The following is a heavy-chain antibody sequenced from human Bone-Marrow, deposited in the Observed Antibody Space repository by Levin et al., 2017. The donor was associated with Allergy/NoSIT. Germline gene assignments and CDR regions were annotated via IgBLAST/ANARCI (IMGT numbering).Heavy chain of an antibody. D-gene: IGHD1-14*01. V-gene: IGHV1-46*01. CDR2: INPSDRST. Sequence: RASVKVSCKASAYRFTKYYIHWVRQAPGQGLEWMGIINPSDRSTTYAQRFQGRVTMTRDTSTSTVYMELSSLRSEDTAVYFCARESIEYNTLGYDYWGQGTLVTVSS. CDR3: ARESIEYNTLGYDY. CDR1: AYRFTKYY. J-gene: IGHJ4*02.